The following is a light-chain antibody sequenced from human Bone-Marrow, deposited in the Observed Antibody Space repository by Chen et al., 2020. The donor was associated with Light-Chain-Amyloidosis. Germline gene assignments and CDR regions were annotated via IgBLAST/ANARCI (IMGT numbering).Light chain of an antibody. CDR2: KAS. CDR3: QQYISYTFT. CDR1: QDIDDW. Sequence: DIRMTQSPSTLSASVGDRVTITCRASQDIDDWLAWFQHKPGRAPKLIISKASHLESGVPSRFTGSGSGTDFTLIINSLQPDDFATYFCQQYISYTFTFGQGTKL. J-gene: IGKJ2*01. V-gene: IGKV1-5*03.